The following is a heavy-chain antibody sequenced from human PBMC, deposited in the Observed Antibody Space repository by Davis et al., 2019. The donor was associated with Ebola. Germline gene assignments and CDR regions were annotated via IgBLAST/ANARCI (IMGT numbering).Heavy chain of an antibody. V-gene: IGHV1-8*01. Sequence: AASVKVSCKASGYTFSRYDINWVRQAAGQGLEWVGWMDPHSGDTVYDQKFQGRITMTMNTSIGTAYMELRSLRSDDTAVYYCARGRTIVAGGLSDDFDYWGQGTLSPSPQ. D-gene: IGHD2-21*01. CDR1: GYTFSRYD. J-gene: IGHJ4*02. CDR2: MDPHSGDT. CDR3: ARGRTIVAGGLSDDFDY.